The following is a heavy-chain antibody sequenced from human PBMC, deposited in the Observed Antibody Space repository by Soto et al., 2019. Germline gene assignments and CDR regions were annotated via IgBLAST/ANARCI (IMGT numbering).Heavy chain of an antibody. CDR3: ARDRITAAAGTVLIYYYYGMDV. J-gene: IGHJ6*02. Sequence: LRLSCAASGFTFSSYAMHWVRQAPGKGLEWVAVISYDGSNKYYADSVKGRFTISRDNSKNTLYLQMNSLRAEDTAVYYCARDRITAAAGTVLIYYYYGMDVWGQGTTVTVSS. V-gene: IGHV3-30-3*01. CDR2: ISYDGSNK. D-gene: IGHD6-13*01. CDR1: GFTFSSYA.